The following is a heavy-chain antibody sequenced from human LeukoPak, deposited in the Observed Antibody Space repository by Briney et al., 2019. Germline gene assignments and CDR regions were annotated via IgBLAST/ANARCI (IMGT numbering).Heavy chain of an antibody. Sequence: GGSLRLSCAASGFTFSTYWMSWVRQAPGKGREWVANIKQDGTEKYYVDSVNGRFTISRDNAKNSLYLQMSSLRAEDTAMYYCARAVGPTHFDYWGQGTLVTVSS. V-gene: IGHV3-7*04. D-gene: IGHD1-26*01. CDR1: GFTFSTYW. CDR2: IKQDGTEK. CDR3: ARAVGPTHFDY. J-gene: IGHJ4*02.